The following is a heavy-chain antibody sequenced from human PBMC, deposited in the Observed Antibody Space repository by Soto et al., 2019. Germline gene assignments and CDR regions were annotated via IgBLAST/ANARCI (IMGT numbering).Heavy chain of an antibody. V-gene: IGHV1-69*06. D-gene: IGHD3-22*01. CDR2: IIPIFGTA. Sequence: VQLVQSGAEVKKPGSSVKVSCKASGGTFSSYAISWVRQAPGQGLEWMGGIIPIFGTANYAQKFQGRVTITADKSTSTAYMELSSLRSEDTAVYYCARDPPRGYYDSSGYYGYWGQGTLVTVSS. J-gene: IGHJ4*02. CDR1: GGTFSSYA. CDR3: ARDPPRGYYDSSGYYGY.